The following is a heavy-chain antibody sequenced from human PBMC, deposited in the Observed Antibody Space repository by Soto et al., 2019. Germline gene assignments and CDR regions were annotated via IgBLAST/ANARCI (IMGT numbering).Heavy chain of an antibody. J-gene: IGHJ6*02. Sequence: QVQLVQSGAEVKKPGSSVKVSCKASGGTFSSYAISWVRQAPGQGLEWMGGIIPIFGTANYAQKFQGRVTITADESTSTAYMELSSLRSEDTAVYYCAREKGYCSGGSCYPSFNYDYGMDVWGQGTTVTVSS. CDR1: GGTFSSYA. CDR3: AREKGYCSGGSCYPSFNYDYGMDV. CDR2: IIPIFGTA. V-gene: IGHV1-69*12. D-gene: IGHD2-15*01.